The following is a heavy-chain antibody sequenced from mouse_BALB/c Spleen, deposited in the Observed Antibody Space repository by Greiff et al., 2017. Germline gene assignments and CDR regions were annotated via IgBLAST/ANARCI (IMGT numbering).Heavy chain of an antibody. Sequence: QVQLMESGPGLVAPSQSLSITCTVSGFSLTSYGVHWVRQSPGKGLEWLGVIWAGGSTNYNSAFMSRLSISKDNSKSQVFLKMNSLQTDDTAMYYCARGGYPCYAMDYWGQGTSVTVSS. CDR1: GFSLTSYG. CDR3: ARGGYPCYAMDY. D-gene: IGHD5-1-1*01. J-gene: IGHJ4*01. V-gene: IGHV2-9*02. CDR2: IWAGGST.